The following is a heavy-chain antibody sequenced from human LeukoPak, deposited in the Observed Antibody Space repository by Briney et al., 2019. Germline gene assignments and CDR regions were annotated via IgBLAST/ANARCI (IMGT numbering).Heavy chain of an antibody. V-gene: IGHV1-46*01. CDR1: GYTFTSYY. Sequence: GASVKVSCKASGYTFTSYYLYWVRQTPGQGLEWMGVINPSGGSTNSAQKFQGRVTMTRDTSTSTVYMELRSLRSEDTAVYYCARGPGPADDGGGYCFDYWGRGTVVSVSS. J-gene: IGHJ4*02. CDR2: INPSGGST. D-gene: IGHD3-22*01. CDR3: ARGPGPADDGGGYCFDY.